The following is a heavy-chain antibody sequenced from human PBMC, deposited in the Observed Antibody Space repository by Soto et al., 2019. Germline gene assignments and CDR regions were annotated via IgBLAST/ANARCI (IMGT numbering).Heavy chain of an antibody. V-gene: IGHV4-34*01. Sequence: SETLSLTCAVYGGSFSGYYWSWIRQPPGKGLEWIGEINHSGSTNYNPSLKSRVTISVDTSKNQLSLKLSSVTAADTAVYYCARGGSGWFRNWFDPWGQGTLVTVSS. D-gene: IGHD6-19*01. CDR3: ARGGSGWFRNWFDP. J-gene: IGHJ5*02. CDR1: GGSFSGYY. CDR2: INHSGST.